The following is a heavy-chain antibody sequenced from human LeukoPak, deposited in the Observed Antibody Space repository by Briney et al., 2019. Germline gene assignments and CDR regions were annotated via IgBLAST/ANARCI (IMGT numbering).Heavy chain of an antibody. CDR1: GFTFSNYR. Sequence: GGSLRLSCAASGFTFSNYRMNWVRQAPGKGLEWVSSISSSSIYIYYADSLKGRFTISRDNAKNSLSLQMNSLRAEDTAVYYCARGRQNSGSYSDAFDIWGQGTVVTVSS. V-gene: IGHV3-21*01. D-gene: IGHD1-26*01. J-gene: IGHJ3*02. CDR3: ARGRQNSGSYSDAFDI. CDR2: ISSSSIYI.